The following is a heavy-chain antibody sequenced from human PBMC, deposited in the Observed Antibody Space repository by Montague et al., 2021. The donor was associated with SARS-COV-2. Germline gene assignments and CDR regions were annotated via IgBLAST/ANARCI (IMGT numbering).Heavy chain of an antibody. V-gene: IGHV6-1*01. J-gene: IGHJ6*02. Sequence: CAISGDSVSSNSATWNWARQSPSRGLEWLGRTYYRSKWHNDYAVSLRGRVTNNPDTSKNQFSLQLNSVTPEDTAIYYCTSGREGNYNVMDVWGQGTTVTVSS. CDR2: TYYRSKWHN. CDR1: GDSVSSNSAT. CDR3: TSGREGNYNVMDV. D-gene: IGHD1-1*01.